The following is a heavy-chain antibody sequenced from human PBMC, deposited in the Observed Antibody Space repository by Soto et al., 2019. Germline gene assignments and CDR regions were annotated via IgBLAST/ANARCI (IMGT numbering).Heavy chain of an antibody. CDR3: AATYDSSGLGGY. D-gene: IGHD3-22*01. Sequence: QVQLQESGPGLVKPSETLSLTCTVSGGSISSYYWSWIRQPPGKGLEWIGYIYYSGRTNYNPYLKSRVTISVDKSKNQFSLKLSFVTAADTAVYYGAATYDSSGLGGYWGQGTLVTVSS. J-gene: IGHJ4*02. CDR1: GGSISSYY. V-gene: IGHV4-59*01. CDR2: IYYSGRT.